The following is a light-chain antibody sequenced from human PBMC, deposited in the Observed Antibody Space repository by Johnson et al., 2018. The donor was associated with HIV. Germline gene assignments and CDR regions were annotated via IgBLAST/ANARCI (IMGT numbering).Light chain of an antibody. J-gene: IGLJ1*01. CDR2: ENN. CDR1: SSNIGNKY. CDR3: GTWDNSLGVYV. V-gene: IGLV1-51*02. Sequence: QSVLTQPSSVSAAPGQKVTISCSGSSSNIGNKYVSWYQQLPGTAPKLLIYENNKRPSGIPDRFSASKSGTSATLDITGLQTGDEADYYCGTWDNSLGVYVLGTGTKVTVL.